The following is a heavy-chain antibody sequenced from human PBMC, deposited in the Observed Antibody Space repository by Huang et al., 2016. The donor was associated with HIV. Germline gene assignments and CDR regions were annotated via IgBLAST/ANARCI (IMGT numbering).Heavy chain of an antibody. CDR1: GYTFTSYY. D-gene: IGHD2-15*01. V-gene: IGHV1-46*01. J-gene: IGHJ6*02. CDR3: ASPVVTGPYYYGMDV. Sequence: QVQLVQSGAEVKKPGASVKVSCKASGYTFTSYYMHWVRQAHGQGLEWMGIINPSGGSTSYAQKCQGRVTMTRDTSTSTVYMELSSLRSEDTAVYYCASPVVTGPYYYGMDVWGQGTTVTVSS. CDR2: INPSGGST.